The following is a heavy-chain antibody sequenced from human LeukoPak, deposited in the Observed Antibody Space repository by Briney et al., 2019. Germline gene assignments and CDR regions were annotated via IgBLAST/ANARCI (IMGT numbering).Heavy chain of an antibody. Sequence: SETLSHTCTVSGGSISSYYWSWIRQPAGKGLEWIGRIYTSGSTNYNPSLKSRVTMSVDTSKNQFSLKLSSVTAADTAVYYCARGPLTFGGVIVIDDAFDIWGQGTMVTVSS. CDR3: ARGPLTFGGVIVIDDAFDI. CDR2: IYTSGST. D-gene: IGHD3-16*02. CDR1: GGSISSYY. J-gene: IGHJ3*02. V-gene: IGHV4-4*07.